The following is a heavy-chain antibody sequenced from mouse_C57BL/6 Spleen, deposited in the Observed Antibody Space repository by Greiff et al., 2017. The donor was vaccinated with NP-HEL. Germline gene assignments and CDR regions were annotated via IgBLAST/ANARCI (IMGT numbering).Heavy chain of an antibody. V-gene: IGHV1-58*01. Sequence: VQLQQSGAELVRPGSSVKMSCKTSGYTFTSYGINWVKQRPGQGLEWIGYIYIGNGYTAYNEKFKGKATLTSDTSSITAYMQLSSLTSEDSAIYFCARRDDYDYAMDYWGQGTSVTVSS. D-gene: IGHD2-4*01. J-gene: IGHJ4*01. CDR1: GYTFTSYG. CDR2: IYIGNGYT. CDR3: ARRDDYDYAMDY.